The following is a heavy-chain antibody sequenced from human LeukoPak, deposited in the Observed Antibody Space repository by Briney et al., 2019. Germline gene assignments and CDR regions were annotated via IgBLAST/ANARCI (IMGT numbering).Heavy chain of an antibody. CDR2: IKQDGSEK. J-gene: IGHJ4*02. CDR3: ARGGAFYGDFDY. CDR1: GFIFSDYY. Sequence: GGSLRLSCAASGFIFSDYYMSWIRQAPGKGLEWVANIKQDGSEKYYVDSVKGRFTISRDNAKNSLYLQMNSLRAEDTAVYYCARGGAFYGDFDYWGQGTLVTVSS. V-gene: IGHV3-7*01. D-gene: IGHD4-17*01.